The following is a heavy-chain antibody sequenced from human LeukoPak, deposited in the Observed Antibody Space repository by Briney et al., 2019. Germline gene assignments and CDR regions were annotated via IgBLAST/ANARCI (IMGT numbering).Heavy chain of an antibody. CDR3: AKDQGSGSFMGYAFDI. CDR2: ISGSGGST. J-gene: IGHJ3*02. Sequence: PGGSLRLSCAASGFTFSSYAMSWVRQAPGKGLEWVSAISGSGGSTYYADSVKGRFTISRDKSKNTLYLQMNSLRAEDMALYYCAKDQGSGSFMGYAFDIWGQGTMVTVSS. D-gene: IGHD3-10*01. CDR1: GFTFSSYA. V-gene: IGHV3-23*01.